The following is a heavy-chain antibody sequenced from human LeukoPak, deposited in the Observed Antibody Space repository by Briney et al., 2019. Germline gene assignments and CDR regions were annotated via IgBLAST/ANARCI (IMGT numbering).Heavy chain of an antibody. V-gene: IGHV3-53*01. J-gene: IGHJ4*02. Sequence: GGSLRLSCAASGFTVSSNYMSWVRQAPGKGLEWVSVIYSGGSTYYADSAKGRFTISRDNSKNTLYLQMNSLRAEDTAVYYCARGGIPAYDFWSGYNYWGQGTLVTVSS. CDR2: IYSGGST. CDR3: ARGGIPAYDFWSGYNY. CDR1: GFTVSSNY. D-gene: IGHD3-3*01.